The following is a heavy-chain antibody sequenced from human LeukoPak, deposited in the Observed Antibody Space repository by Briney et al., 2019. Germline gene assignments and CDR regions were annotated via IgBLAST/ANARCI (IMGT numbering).Heavy chain of an antibody. Sequence: GGSLRLSCAASGLTASSNYMGWVRQAPGKGLEWVSVVYGDGTTYYPDSVKGRFTISRDSSQNTLFPQLDSLRAEDTAVYYCARLFDRSAYAAFDIWGQGTMVTVSS. V-gene: IGHV3-66*02. CDR1: GLTASSNY. D-gene: IGHD3-22*01. CDR3: ARLFDRSAYAAFDI. J-gene: IGHJ3*02. CDR2: VYGDGTT.